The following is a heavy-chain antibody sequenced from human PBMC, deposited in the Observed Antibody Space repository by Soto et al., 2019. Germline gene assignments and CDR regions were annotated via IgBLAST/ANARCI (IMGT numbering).Heavy chain of an antibody. V-gene: IGHV5-51*01. Sequence: VGSLKISCNGSGYSFTSYWIGWVRQMPWKGLEWMGIIYPGDSDTRYSPSFQGQVTISADKSISTAYLQWSSLKASDTAMYYCARRSAQITIFGVVPGYYGMDVWGQGTTVTVSS. J-gene: IGHJ6*02. D-gene: IGHD3-3*01. CDR1: GYSFTSYW. CDR3: ARRSAQITIFGVVPGYYGMDV. CDR2: IYPGDSDT.